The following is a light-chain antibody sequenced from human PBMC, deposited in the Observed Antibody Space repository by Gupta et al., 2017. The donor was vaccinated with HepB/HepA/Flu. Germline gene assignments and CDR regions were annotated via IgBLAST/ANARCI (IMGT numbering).Light chain of an antibody. Sequence: DIVMTRTPLSLSVTPGQPASISCKSSQSLLHSYGNTYLYWYLQKPGQPPQLLIYEVSNRFSGVPERFSGSGSGTDFTLKISRVEAEDVGVNYCMQTIQFPPICNFGQGTKMEIK. V-gene: IGKV2D-29*01. J-gene: IGKJ2*02. CDR2: EVS. CDR3: MQTIQFPPICN. CDR1: QSLLHSYGNTY.